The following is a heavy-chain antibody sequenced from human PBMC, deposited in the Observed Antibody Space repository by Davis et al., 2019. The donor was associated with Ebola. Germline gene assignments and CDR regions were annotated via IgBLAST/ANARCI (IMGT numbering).Heavy chain of an antibody. CDR2: ISSSSTSR. CDR1: GFSFSSCS. J-gene: IGHJ4*02. V-gene: IGHV3-21*01. Sequence: GESLKISCAGSGFSFSSCSMNWVRQAPGKGLEWVSSISSSSTSRYYVDSVKGRFTISRDNSKKTLYLQMNSLRAEDTAVYYCARLRSITRLTSFYYWGQGTLVTVSS. D-gene: IGHD3-10*01. CDR3: ARLRSITRLTSFYY.